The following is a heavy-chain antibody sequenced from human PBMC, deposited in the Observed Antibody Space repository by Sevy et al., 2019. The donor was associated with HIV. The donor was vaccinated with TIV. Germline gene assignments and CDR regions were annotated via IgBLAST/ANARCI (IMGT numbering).Heavy chain of an antibody. J-gene: IGHJ3*02. V-gene: IGHV1-18*04. Sequence: ASVKVSCKASGYAFSSNGISWVRQAPGQGLEWMGWISGYNGNTNYTEKFQGRVTMTTDTSTTTAYMELRSLRSDDSAVYYCARESRNDYADPNHAFDIWRQGTMVTVS. CDR3: ARESRNDYADPNHAFDI. D-gene: IGHD4-17*01. CDR2: ISGYNGNT. CDR1: GYAFSSNG.